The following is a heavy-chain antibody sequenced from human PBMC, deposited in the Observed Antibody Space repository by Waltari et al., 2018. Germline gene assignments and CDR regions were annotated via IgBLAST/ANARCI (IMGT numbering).Heavy chain of an antibody. CDR3: ARGQSARTYNWFDP. Sequence: EVQLLESGGGLVQPGGSLRLSCAASGFTFSSYAMSWVRQAPGKGLEWVSAISGSGGSTYYADSVKGRFTISRDNAKNSLYLQMNSLRAEDTAVYYCARGQSARTYNWFDPWGQGTLVTVSS. D-gene: IGHD6-6*01. V-gene: IGHV3-23*01. J-gene: IGHJ5*02. CDR1: GFTFSSYA. CDR2: ISGSGGST.